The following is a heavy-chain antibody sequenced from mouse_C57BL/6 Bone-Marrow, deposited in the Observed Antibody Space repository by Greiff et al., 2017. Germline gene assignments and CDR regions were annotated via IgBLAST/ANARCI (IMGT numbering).Heavy chain of an antibody. V-gene: IGHV14-4*01. CDR1: GFNIKGDY. D-gene: IGHD2-1*01. CDR3: IVYPKETWFAY. CDR2: IDPANGDT. Sequence: EVQLQQSGAELVRPGASVKLSCTASGFNIKGDYMHWVKQRPEQGLEWIGWIDPANGDTEYASKFQGKATITADTSSNTAYLQLSSLTSEDTAVYYCIVYPKETWFAYWGQGTLVTVSA. J-gene: IGHJ3*01.